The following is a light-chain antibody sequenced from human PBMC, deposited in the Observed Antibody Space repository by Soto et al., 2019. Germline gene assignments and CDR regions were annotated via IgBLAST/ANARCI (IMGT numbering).Light chain of an antibody. CDR1: QDISNY. CDR3: QQYSHLIT. J-gene: IGKJ5*01. V-gene: IGKV1-33*01. CDR2: DAS. Sequence: DIQMTQSPSSLSASLVGRVTITCKESQDISNYLNWYQQKLGKAQKLLIYDASNLETGVPSRFSGSGSGTDFTFTISSLQPEDIATYYCQQYSHLITFGQGTRLEIK.